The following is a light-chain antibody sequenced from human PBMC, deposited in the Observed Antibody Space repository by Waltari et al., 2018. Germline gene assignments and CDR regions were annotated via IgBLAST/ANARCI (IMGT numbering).Light chain of an antibody. J-gene: IGKJ1*01. CDR1: QSVSSY. Sequence: EIVLTQSPGTLSLSPGERVTLSCRASQSVSSYLAWYQQKPGKAPRLLIYGASSRATGIPDRFRGGGYGTDFSLTIGRLEPEDLAVYYCQSNVRLPAKFGQGTKVEIK. CDR3: QSNVRLPAK. V-gene: IGKV3-20*01. CDR2: GAS.